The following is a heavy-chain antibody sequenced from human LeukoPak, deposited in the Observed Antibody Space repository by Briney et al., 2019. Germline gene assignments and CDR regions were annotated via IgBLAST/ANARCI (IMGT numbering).Heavy chain of an antibody. CDR3: ASHSAFSHAY. CDR2: MNEHGTDV. V-gene: IGHV3-7*01. CDR1: GFAFSNYW. Sequence: PGGSLRLSCAASGFAFSNYWMSWVRQAPGKGLEWLANMNEHGTDVYYVGSVKGRFTISRDNAKSSLSLQLNSLRAEDKAVYYCASHSAFSHAYWGPGTLVTVSS. D-gene: IGHD3-16*01. J-gene: IGHJ4*01.